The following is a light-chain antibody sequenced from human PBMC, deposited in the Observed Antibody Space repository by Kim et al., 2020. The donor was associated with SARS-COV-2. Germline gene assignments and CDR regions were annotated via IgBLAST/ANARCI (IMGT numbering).Light chain of an antibody. CDR3: QQRSNPGT. J-gene: IGKJ2*01. Sequence: EIVLTQSPATLSLSPGERATLSCRASQSVSSYLAWYQQKPGQAPRLLIYDASNRATGIPARFSGSGSGTDFTLTISSLEPEDFAVYYCQQRSNPGTFGQGTKLEI. CDR1: QSVSSY. CDR2: DAS. V-gene: IGKV3-11*01.